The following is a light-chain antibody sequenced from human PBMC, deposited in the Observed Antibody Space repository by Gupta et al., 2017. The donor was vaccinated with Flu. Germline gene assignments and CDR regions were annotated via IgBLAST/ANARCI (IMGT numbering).Light chain of an antibody. CDR2: RND. Sequence: QSVLTQAPSASGTPGQRVTISCFGSRSNLADNYVYWYQQLPGTTPKLLIYRNDQRPSGVPDRFSASKSGTSASLAISNLRAEDEGDYYCAAWDDTLSGPGFGGGTKLTVL. CDR1: RSNLADNY. V-gene: IGLV1-47*01. CDR3: AAWDDTLSGPG. J-gene: IGLJ2*01.